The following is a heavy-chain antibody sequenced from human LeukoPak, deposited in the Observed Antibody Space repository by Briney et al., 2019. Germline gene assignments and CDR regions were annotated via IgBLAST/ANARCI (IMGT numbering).Heavy chain of an antibody. CDR1: GGSISSSSYY. CDR3: ASNTGTVFDY. Sequence: PSETLSLTCTVSGGSISSSSYYWGWIRQPPGKGLEWIGTISYSGSTYYNPSLKSRITISVDTSENQFSLKLSSVTAADTAVYYCASNTGTVFDYWGQGALVTVSS. CDR2: ISYSGST. D-gene: IGHD7-27*01. J-gene: IGHJ4*02. V-gene: IGHV4-39*07.